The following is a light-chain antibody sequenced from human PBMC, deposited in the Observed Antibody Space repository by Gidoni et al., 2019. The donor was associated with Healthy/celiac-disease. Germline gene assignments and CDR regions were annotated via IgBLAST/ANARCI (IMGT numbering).Light chain of an antibody. J-gene: IGLJ1*01. CDR3: SSYTSSSTSL. V-gene: IGLV2-14*03. CDR1: SSDVGGYNY. Sequence: QSALTQPASVSGSPGQSITISCTGTSSDVGGYNYVSWYQQHPGKAPKLMIYDVSNRPSGVSNRFSGSKSGNTASLTMTGLQAEDEADYYCSSYTSSSTSLFGTGTKVTVL. CDR2: DVS.